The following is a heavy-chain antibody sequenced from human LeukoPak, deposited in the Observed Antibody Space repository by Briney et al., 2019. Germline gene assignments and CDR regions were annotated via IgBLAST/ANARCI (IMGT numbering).Heavy chain of an antibody. J-gene: IGHJ4*02. CDR3: NNYDHYDNTGASDY. CDR1: GFIFSTNA. CDR2: IKSKTDGGTT. Sequence: GGSLRLSCAVSGFIFSTNAMNWVRQAPGKGLEWVGRIKSKTDGGTTDYAAPVKGRFTISRDDSKNTLYLQMNSLKTEDTAVYYCNNYDHYDNTGASDYWGQGTLVTVSS. V-gene: IGHV3-15*01. D-gene: IGHD3-22*01.